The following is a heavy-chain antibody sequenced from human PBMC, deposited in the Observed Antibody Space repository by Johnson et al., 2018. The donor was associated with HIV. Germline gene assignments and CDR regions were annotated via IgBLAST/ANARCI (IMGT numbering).Heavy chain of an antibody. J-gene: IGHJ3*02. Sequence: VQLVESGGGVVRPGGSLRLSCAASGFTFDDYGMSWVRQAPGKGLEWVSGINWTGGSTGYTYSVKGRFPISRDNAKNSLYLHMNTLRAEDTALYYCARVVSVAVAGSRQGAVGAFDMWGQGTMVTVSS. CDR3: ARVVSVAVAGSRQGAVGAFDM. V-gene: IGHV3-20*04. D-gene: IGHD6-19*01. CDR2: INWTGGST. CDR1: GFTFDDYG.